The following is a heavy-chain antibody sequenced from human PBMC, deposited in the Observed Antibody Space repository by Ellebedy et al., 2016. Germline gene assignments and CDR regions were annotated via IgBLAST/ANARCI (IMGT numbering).Heavy chain of an antibody. J-gene: IGHJ5*02. CDR1: GGSISSSNW. Sequence: SETLSLTCAVSGGSISSSNWWSWVRPPPGKGLEWIGEIYHSGSTNYNPSLKSRVTISVDKSKNQFSLKLSSVTAADTAVYYCARDLTTVTTKGYNWFDPWGQGTLVTVSS. CDR3: ARDLTTVTTKGYNWFDP. CDR2: IYHSGST. V-gene: IGHV4-4*02. D-gene: IGHD4-11*01.